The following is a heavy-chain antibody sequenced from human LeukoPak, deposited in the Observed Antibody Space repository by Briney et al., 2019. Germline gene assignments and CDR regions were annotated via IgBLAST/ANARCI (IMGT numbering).Heavy chain of an antibody. CDR3: ARVSRRVAATTLNY. J-gene: IGHJ4*02. V-gene: IGHV1-18*04. Sequence: ASVKVSCKASGYTFTSYAISWVRQAPGQGLEWMGWISAYNGNTNYAQKFQGRVTMTRNTSISTAYMELSSLRSEDTAVYYCARVSRRVAATTLNYWGQGTLVTVSS. CDR1: GYTFTSYA. CDR2: ISAYNGNT. D-gene: IGHD2-15*01.